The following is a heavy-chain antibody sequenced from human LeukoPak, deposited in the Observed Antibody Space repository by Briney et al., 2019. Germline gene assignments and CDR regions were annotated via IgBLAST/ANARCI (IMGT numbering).Heavy chain of an antibody. CDR2: ISYDGSNK. J-gene: IGHJ3*02. D-gene: IGHD1-14*01. V-gene: IGHV3-30*03. CDR1: GFTFSSYG. Sequence: GGSLRLSCAASGFTFSSYGMHWVRQAPGKGLEWVAVISYDGSNKYYADSVKGRFTISRDNSKNTLYLQMNSLRAEDTAVYYCARERLPRTGRNAFDIWGQGTMVTVSS. CDR3: ARERLPRTGRNAFDI.